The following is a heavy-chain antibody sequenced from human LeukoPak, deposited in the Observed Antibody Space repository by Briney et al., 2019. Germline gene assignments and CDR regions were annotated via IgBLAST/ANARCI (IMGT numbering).Heavy chain of an antibody. V-gene: IGHV3-23*01. CDR2: ISGSGGST. Sequence: GGSLRLSCAASGFTFSSYGMSWVRQAPGKGLEWVSAISGSGGSTYYADSVKGRFTISRDNSKNTLYLQMNSLRSEDTAVYYCARESIAANWFDPWGQGTLVTVSS. J-gene: IGHJ5*02. CDR3: ARESIAANWFDP. CDR1: GFTFSSYG. D-gene: IGHD6-13*01.